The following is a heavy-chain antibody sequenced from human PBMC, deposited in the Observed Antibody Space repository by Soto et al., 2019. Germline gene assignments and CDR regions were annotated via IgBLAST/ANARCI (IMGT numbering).Heavy chain of an antibody. V-gene: IGHV5-51*01. CDR1: GYSFTSYW. Sequence: GESLKIPCKGSGYSFTSYWIGWVRQMPWKALEWMAIIYPGDSDTRYSPSFQGQVTISADKSISTAYLQWSSLKASDTAMYYCARQAYDFWSGYYENGMDVWGQGTTVTVSS. CDR2: IYPGDSDT. CDR3: ARQAYDFWSGYYENGMDV. J-gene: IGHJ6*02. D-gene: IGHD3-3*01.